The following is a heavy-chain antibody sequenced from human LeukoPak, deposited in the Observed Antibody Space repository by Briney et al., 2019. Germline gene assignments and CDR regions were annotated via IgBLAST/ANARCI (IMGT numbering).Heavy chain of an antibody. CDR2: ISSGDST. CDR3: AKGSLRSNTFSYFDY. J-gene: IGHJ4*02. Sequence: GGSLRLSCAASGFTFSSYAMTWVRQAPGKGLELVSSISSGDSTYYTDSVQGRFTISRDSSKNTLFLEMNSLRAEDTAVYYCAKGSLRSNTFSYFDYWGQGTLVTVSS. V-gene: IGHV3-23*01. CDR1: GFTFSSYA. D-gene: IGHD3-10*01.